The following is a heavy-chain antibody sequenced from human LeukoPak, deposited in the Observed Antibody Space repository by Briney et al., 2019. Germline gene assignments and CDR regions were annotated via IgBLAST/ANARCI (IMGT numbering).Heavy chain of an antibody. Sequence: SETLSLTCTVTGGSISSSSYYWGWIRQPPGKGLEWIGSIYYSGSTYYNPSLKSRVTISVDTSKNQFSLKLSSVTAADTAVYSCARDIGPLYYYDSSGYVPRWFDPWGQGTLVTVSS. CDR1: GGSISSSSYY. CDR3: ARDIGPLYYYDSSGYVPRWFDP. CDR2: IYYSGST. V-gene: IGHV4-39*07. D-gene: IGHD3-22*01. J-gene: IGHJ5*02.